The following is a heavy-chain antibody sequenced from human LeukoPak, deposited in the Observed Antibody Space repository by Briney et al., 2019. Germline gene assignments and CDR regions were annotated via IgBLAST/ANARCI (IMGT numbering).Heavy chain of an antibody. CDR3: ARGFRELSTLFDY. J-gene: IGHJ4*02. Sequence: PSETLSLTCAVYGGSFSGYYWSWIRQPPGEGLEWIGEINHSESTNYNPSLKSRVTISVDTSKNQFSLKLSSVTAADTAVYYCARGFRELSTLFDYWGQGTLVTVSS. CDR1: GGSFSGYY. CDR2: INHSEST. V-gene: IGHV4-34*01. D-gene: IGHD3-10*01.